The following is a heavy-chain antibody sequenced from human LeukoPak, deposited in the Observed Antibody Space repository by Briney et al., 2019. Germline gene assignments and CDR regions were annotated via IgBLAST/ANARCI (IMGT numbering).Heavy chain of an antibody. CDR3: ARDTGGGYSCYDC. CDR2: IKQDGSEK. D-gene: IGHD5-18*01. V-gene: IGHV3-7*01. CDR1: GFTFSSYW. J-gene: IGHJ4*02. Sequence: GGSLRLSCAASGFTFSSYWMTWIRQAPGKGLERVANIKQDGSEKYYVDSVKGRFTISRDNAKNSLYLQMNSLRAEGTAVYYCARDTGGGYSCYDCWGQGTLVTVSS.